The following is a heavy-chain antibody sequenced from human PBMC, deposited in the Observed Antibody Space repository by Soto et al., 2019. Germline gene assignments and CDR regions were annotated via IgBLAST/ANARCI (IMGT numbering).Heavy chain of an antibody. CDR2: ISSSSSYI. D-gene: IGHD2-21*02. Sequence: GGYLRLSCAASGFTFSSYSMNWVRQAPGKGLEWVSSISSSSSYIYYADSVKGRFTISRDNAKNSLYLQMNSLRAEDTAVYFCASRWVGSCGDCYLLIFDYWGQGTLVTVSS. CDR3: ASRWVGSCGDCYLLIFDY. J-gene: IGHJ4*02. V-gene: IGHV3-21*01. CDR1: GFTFSSYS.